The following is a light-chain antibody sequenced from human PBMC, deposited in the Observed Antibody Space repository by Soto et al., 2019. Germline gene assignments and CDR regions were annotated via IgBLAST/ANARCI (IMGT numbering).Light chain of an antibody. CDR3: QQYNNWPPWT. V-gene: IGKV3-15*01. J-gene: IGKJ1*01. Sequence: EIVLTQSPATLSLSPGERGTLSCRASQSVSNYLAWYQQKPGQAPRLLIYGASTRATGIPARFSGTGSGTDFTLTISSLQSEDFAVYYCQQYNNWPPWTFGQGTKVDIK. CDR2: GAS. CDR1: QSVSNY.